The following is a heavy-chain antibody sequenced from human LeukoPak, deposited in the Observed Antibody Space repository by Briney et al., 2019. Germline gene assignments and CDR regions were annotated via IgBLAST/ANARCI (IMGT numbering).Heavy chain of an antibody. CDR3: ARSVDIVATIKNWFDP. V-gene: IGHV1-46*01. CDR1: GYTFTSYY. CDR2: INPSGGST. D-gene: IGHD5-12*01. Sequence: ASVKVSCKASGYTFTSYYMHWVRQAPGQGLEWMGIINPSGGSTSYAQRFQGGVTMTRDTSTSTVYMELNSLRSEDTAVYYCARSVDIVATIKNWFDPWGQGTLVTVSS. J-gene: IGHJ5*02.